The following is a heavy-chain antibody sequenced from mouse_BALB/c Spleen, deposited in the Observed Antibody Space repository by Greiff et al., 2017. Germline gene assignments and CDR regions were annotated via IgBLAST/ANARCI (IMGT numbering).Heavy chain of an antibody. J-gene: IGHJ1*01. CDR1: GYTFTDYN. V-gene: IGHV1S29*02. CDR2: IYPYNGGT. D-gene: IGHD2-10*01. Sequence: EVQVVESGPELVKPGASVKISCKASGYTFTDYNMHWVKQSHGKSLEWIGYIYPYNGGTGYNQKFKSKATLTVDNSSSTAYMELRSLTSEDSAVYYCASAYYGNYFDVWGAGTTVTVSS. CDR3: ASAYYGNYFDV.